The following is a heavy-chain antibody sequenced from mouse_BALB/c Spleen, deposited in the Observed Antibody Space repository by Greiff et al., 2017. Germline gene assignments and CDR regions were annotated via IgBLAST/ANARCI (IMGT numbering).Heavy chain of an antibody. V-gene: IGHV1-54*01. Sequence: VQLQQSGAELVRPGTSVKVSCKASGYAFTNYLIEWVKQRPGQGLEWIGVINPGSGGTNFNEKFKGKATLTADTSSSTAYMQLSSLTSDDSAVYFCARSGGYFGGFAYWGQGTLVTVSA. CDR1: GYAFTNYL. CDR3: ARSGGYFGGFAY. J-gene: IGHJ3*01. D-gene: IGHD2-3*01. CDR2: INPGSGGT.